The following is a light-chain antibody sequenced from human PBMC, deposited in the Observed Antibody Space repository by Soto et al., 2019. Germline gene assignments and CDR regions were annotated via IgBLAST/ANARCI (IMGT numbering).Light chain of an antibody. CDR2: EVS. CDR3: SSYTTSSTAV. Sequence: QSALTQPASVSGSPGQSITISCTGTSSDVGGYNYVSWYQQHPGKAPKLMINEVSKRPSGVSNRFSGSKSGNTASLTISGLQAEDEADYYCSSYTTSSTAVFGTGTKLTVL. CDR1: SSDVGGYNY. J-gene: IGLJ1*01. V-gene: IGLV2-14*01.